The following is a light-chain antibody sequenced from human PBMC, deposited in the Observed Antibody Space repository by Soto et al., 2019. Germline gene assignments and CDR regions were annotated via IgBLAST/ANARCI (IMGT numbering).Light chain of an antibody. V-gene: IGKV1-27*01. CDR3: QKYSSVPV. J-gene: IGKJ3*01. CDR1: QGISNF. Sequence: DIQMTQSPTSLSASVGDRVTITCRASQGISNFVAWYQQKPGKATTLLIYAASTLQSGVPSRFSGSGSGTDFTLTINSLQPEDVATYSCQKYSSVPVFGPGTKVEIK. CDR2: AAS.